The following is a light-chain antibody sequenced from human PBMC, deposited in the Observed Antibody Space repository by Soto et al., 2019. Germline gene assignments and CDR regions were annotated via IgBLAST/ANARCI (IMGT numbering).Light chain of an antibody. Sequence: QSVLTQPPSASGSLGQSLTISCTGTSSDIGAYIYVSWYQQHPGKAPKNIISEVSRRPSGVPERFSGSKSGNTASLTVSGLQADDEGNYYCSSYEGSNNFVFGTGTKVTVL. J-gene: IGLJ1*01. CDR2: EVS. CDR3: SSYEGSNNFV. V-gene: IGLV2-8*01. CDR1: SSDIGAYIY.